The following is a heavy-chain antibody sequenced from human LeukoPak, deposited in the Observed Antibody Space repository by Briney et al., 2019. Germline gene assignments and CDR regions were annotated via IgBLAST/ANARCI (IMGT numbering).Heavy chain of an antibody. CDR1: GFTFSNAW. J-gene: IGHJ6*03. D-gene: IGHD3-22*01. CDR3: TTDSLYYDSSGYYCYYYYYYYMDV. CDR2: IKSKTDGGTT. Sequence: GGSLRLSCAASGFTFSNAWMSWVRQAPGKGLECVGRIKSKTDGGTTDYAAPVKGRFTISRDDSKNTLYLQMNSLKTEDTAVYYCTTDSLYYDSSGYYCYYYYYYYMDVWGKGTTVTVSS. V-gene: IGHV3-15*01.